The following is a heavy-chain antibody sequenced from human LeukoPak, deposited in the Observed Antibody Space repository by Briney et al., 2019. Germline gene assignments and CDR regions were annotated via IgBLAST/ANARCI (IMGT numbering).Heavy chain of an antibody. CDR1: GFTFSSYA. V-gene: IGHV3-30*14. Sequence: RSLRLSCAASGFTFSSYAMHWVRHAPGKGLEWVAVISYDGSNKYYADSVKGRFTISRDNSKNTLYLQMNSLRAEDTAVYYCARGTPYWGQGTLVTVSS. J-gene: IGHJ4*02. CDR2: ISYDGSNK. CDR3: ARGTPY.